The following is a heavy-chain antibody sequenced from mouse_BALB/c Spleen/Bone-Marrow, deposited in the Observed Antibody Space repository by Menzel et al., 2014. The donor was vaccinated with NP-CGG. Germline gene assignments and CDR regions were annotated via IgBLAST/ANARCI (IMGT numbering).Heavy chain of an antibody. D-gene: IGHD3-3*01. CDR1: ELTYSNYG. CDR3: GRGDGSMDY. V-gene: IGHV5-6*01. Sequence: EVMLVESGGDLVKPGGSLKLSCAASELTYSNYGMSWVRQTPDKRLEWVATISGGDAYTYYPDSVKGRFTISRDSAKNILYLQMSSLKSEDTAMNYCGRGDGSMDYWGQGTSVTVSS. J-gene: IGHJ4*01. CDR2: ISGGDAYT.